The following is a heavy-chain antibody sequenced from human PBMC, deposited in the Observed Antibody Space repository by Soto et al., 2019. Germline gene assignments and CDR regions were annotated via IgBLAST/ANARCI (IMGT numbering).Heavy chain of an antibody. J-gene: IGHJ6*02. D-gene: IGHD3-10*01. V-gene: IGHV3-33*01. Sequence: QVQLVESGGGVVQPGRSLTLSCAASGFTFSNYGMHWVRQAPGKGLEWVAVILNDGSNRYHADSVKDRFTISRDNSKNKLSLQMNSLRAEDTAVYYCARDDEYSGNGMDVWGQGTTVTVS. CDR1: GFTFSNYG. CDR2: ILNDGSNR. CDR3: ARDDEYSGNGMDV.